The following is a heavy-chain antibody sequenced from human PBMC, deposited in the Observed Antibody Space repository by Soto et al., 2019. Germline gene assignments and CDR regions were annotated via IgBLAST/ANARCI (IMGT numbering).Heavy chain of an antibody. CDR3: ARDTHDSGDRFGGWYFDL. Sequence: QVQLVQSGAEVKKPGASVKVSCKASGYTFTSYGISWVRQAPGQGLEWMGWISAYNGNTNYAQKLQGRVTMTTDTSPSTAYMELRSLRSDDTAVYYCARDTHDSGDRFGGWYFDLWGRGTLVTVSS. D-gene: IGHD4-17*01. CDR1: GYTFTSYG. V-gene: IGHV1-18*01. CDR2: ISAYNGNT. J-gene: IGHJ2*01.